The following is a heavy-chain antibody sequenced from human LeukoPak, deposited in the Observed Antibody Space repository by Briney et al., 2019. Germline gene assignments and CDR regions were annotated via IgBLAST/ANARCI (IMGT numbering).Heavy chain of an antibody. CDR1: GFTSSSYG. Sequence: GGSLRLSCAPPGFTSSSYGMHWVRQAPGKRLECAAAIWYDGSNKYYADSVKGRFTISRDNSNNTLYLQMNSLRAEDTAVYYCAKGAAAGKYYFDYWGQGTLVTVSS. J-gene: IGHJ4*02. D-gene: IGHD6-13*01. CDR2: IWYDGSNK. CDR3: AKGAAAGKYYFDY. V-gene: IGHV3-33*06.